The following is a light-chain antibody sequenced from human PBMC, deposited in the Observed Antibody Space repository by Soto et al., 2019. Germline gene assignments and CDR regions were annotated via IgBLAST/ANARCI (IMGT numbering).Light chain of an antibody. Sequence: QSALTQPASVSGSPGQSITISCTGTSSDVGLYNYVSWYQQYPGKAPKLMIFEVRNRPSGVSNRFSGSKSGNTASLTISGLQAEDEADYYCISYTTSSTSYVFGTGTKVTVL. J-gene: IGLJ1*01. V-gene: IGLV2-14*01. CDR3: ISYTTSSTSYV. CDR2: EVR. CDR1: SSDVGLYNY.